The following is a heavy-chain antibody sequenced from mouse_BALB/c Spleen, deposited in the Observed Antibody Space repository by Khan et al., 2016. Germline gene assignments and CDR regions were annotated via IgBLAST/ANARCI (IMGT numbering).Heavy chain of an antibody. V-gene: IGHV9-3*02. CDR3: AEVYYGSNWFAY. Sequence: QIQLVQSGPELKKPGETVKISCKASGYTFTNYGMNWVKQAPGKGLKWMGWINTNTGEPTYAEEFKGRFAFSLETSARTAYLQINNLKNEDTATXCCAEVYYGSNWFAYWGQGTLVTVSA. D-gene: IGHD1-1*01. CDR2: INTNTGEP. J-gene: IGHJ3*01. CDR1: GYTFTNYG.